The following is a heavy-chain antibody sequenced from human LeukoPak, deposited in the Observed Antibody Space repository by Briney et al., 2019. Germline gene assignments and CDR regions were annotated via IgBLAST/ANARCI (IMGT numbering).Heavy chain of an antibody. CDR3: ARDYDSSGYPDCYFDY. CDR2: ISYDGSDK. D-gene: IGHD3-22*01. CDR1: GFTFSSYW. V-gene: IGHV3-30-3*01. J-gene: IGHJ4*02. Sequence: GGSLRLSCAASGFTFSSYWMSWVRQAPGKGLEWVAVISYDGSDKYYADSVKGRFTISRDNSKNTLYLQMNSLRAEDTAVYYCARDYDSSGYPDCYFDYWGQGTLVTVSS.